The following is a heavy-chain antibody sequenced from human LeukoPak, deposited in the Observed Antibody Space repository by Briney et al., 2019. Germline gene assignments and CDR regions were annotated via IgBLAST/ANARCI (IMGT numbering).Heavy chain of an antibody. V-gene: IGHV4-31*03. D-gene: IGHD6-6*01. Sequence: SETLSFTCSVSGDSISSRTYYWTWIRQHPEKGLEWIGYIWNSGSTNYNPALKSRVTISVDTSKNQFSLKLTSVTAADTAIYYCARDVSSMFPNWFDPWGQGILVIVSS. CDR2: IWNSGST. CDR1: GDSISSRTYY. CDR3: ARDVSSMFPNWFDP. J-gene: IGHJ5*02.